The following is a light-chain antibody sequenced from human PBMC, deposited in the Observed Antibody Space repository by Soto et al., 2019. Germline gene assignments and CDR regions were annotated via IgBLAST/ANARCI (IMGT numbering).Light chain of an antibody. CDR2: YAS. V-gene: IGKV3-15*01. CDR3: RLYSNRPPT. J-gene: IGKJ3*01. CDR1: ESVYRN. Sequence: EVVMTQSAATLSVSPGERVTLSCRASESVYRNLDWYQQKPGQGPSLSIYYASTRATGVPDRFTGSGSGPEFSLTIRSLQADDFGVYHCRLYSNRPPTFGPGTKVDIK.